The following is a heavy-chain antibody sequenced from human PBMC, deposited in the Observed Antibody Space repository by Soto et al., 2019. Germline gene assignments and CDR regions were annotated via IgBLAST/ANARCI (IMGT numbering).Heavy chain of an antibody. Sequence: QVQLVQSGAEVKKPGASVKVSCKASGYTFTSYYMHWVRQAPGQGLEWMGIINPSGGSTSYAQKFQGRVTMTRDTSTSTVYMELSRLRSEDTAVYYCAILGGSYYDHHYYYYGMDVWGQGTTVTVSS. J-gene: IGHJ6*02. D-gene: IGHD1-26*01. CDR1: GYTFTSYY. V-gene: IGHV1-46*01. CDR3: AILGGSYYDHHYYYYGMDV. CDR2: INPSGGST.